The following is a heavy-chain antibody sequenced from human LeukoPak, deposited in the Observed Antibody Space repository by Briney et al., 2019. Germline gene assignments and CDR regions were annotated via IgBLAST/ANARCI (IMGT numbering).Heavy chain of an antibody. Sequence: GASLRLSCAASGFTFSSYAMTWVRQAPGKGLEWLSAISGTGGSTFYADSVKGRFTISRDNSKDTLYLQMNSLGAEDTAVYYCAKPLYPNYDYVWGSHRSPFDYWGQGILVTVSS. V-gene: IGHV3-23*01. CDR1: GFTFSSYA. J-gene: IGHJ4*02. CDR2: ISGTGGST. D-gene: IGHD3-16*02. CDR3: AKPLYPNYDYVWGSHRSPFDY.